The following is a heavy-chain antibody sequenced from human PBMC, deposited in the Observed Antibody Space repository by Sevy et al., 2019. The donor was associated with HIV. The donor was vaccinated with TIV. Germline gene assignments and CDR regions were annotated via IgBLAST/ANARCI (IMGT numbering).Heavy chain of an antibody. D-gene: IGHD5-12*01. CDR1: GFTFDDYA. J-gene: IGHJ4*02. CDR3: TRGLATADTPEYYFDY. V-gene: IGHV3-49*03. Sequence: GGSLRLSCTTSGFTFDDYAMSWFRQAPGKGLERVAFITRNSYEAYGGTTDYAASVKGRFIISRDDSKSIAYLQMNSLKTEDTAVYYCTRGLATADTPEYYFDYWRQGTLVTVSS. CDR2: ITRNSYEAYGGTT.